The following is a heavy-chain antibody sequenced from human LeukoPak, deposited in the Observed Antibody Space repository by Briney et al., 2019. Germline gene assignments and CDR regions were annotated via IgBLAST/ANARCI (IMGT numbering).Heavy chain of an antibody. Sequence: GGSLRLSCAASGFTFSSYAMYWVRQAPGKGLEWVAVISYDGSNKYYADSVKGLFTISRDNSKNTLYLQMNSLRAEDTAVYYCARTRDYGDYGSLNFDYWGQGTLVTVSS. CDR1: GFTFSSYA. V-gene: IGHV3-30*04. D-gene: IGHD4-17*01. CDR2: ISYDGSNK. J-gene: IGHJ4*02. CDR3: ARTRDYGDYGSLNFDY.